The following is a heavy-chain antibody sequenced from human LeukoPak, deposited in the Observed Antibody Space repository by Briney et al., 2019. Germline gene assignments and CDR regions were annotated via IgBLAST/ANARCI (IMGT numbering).Heavy chain of an antibody. D-gene: IGHD3-9*01. CDR1: GGSISSYY. Sequence: SETLSLTCTVSGGSISSYYWSWIRQPPGKGLEWIGYIYYSGSTNYNPSLKSRVTISVDTSKNQFSLKLSSVTAADTAVYYCARTYYDILTGPGAFDIWGQGTMVTVSS. V-gene: IGHV4-59*08. CDR3: ARTYYDILTGPGAFDI. CDR2: IYYSGST. J-gene: IGHJ3*02.